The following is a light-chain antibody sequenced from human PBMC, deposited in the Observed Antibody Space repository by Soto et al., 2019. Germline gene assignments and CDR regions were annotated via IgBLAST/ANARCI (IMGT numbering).Light chain of an antibody. J-gene: IGLJ3*02. CDR1: SSDVGDYNY. Sequence: QSALTQPPSASGSPGQSVTISCTGTSSDVGDYNYVSWYQQHPGKAPKLMLYEVTKRPSGVSDRFSGSKSGDTASLTVSGLQAEDEADYYCSSYVGSNNWVFGGGTKLTVL. CDR3: SSYVGSNNWV. CDR2: EVT. V-gene: IGLV2-8*01.